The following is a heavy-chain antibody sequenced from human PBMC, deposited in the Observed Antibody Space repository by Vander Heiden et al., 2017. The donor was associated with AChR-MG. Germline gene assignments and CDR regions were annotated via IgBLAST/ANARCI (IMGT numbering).Heavy chain of an antibody. Sequence: VQLVQSGAEVKKPGSSVKVSCKASGGTFSSYAISWVQQAPGQGLEWMGGIIPIFGTANYGQKCQGRVTITADESTSTAYMELGRLGSEDTAVYYCARLGQRELRYPPDYWGQGTLVTVSS. CDR3: ARLGQRELRYPPDY. CDR1: GGTFSSYA. J-gene: IGHJ4*02. V-gene: IGHV1-69*01. D-gene: IGHD2-2*02. CDR2: IIPIFGTA.